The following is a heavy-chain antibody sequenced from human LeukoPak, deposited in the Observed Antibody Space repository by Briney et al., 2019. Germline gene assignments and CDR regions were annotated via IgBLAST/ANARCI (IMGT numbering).Heavy chain of an antibody. CDR1: GFTFRSYT. Sequence: PGGSLRLSCAASGFTFRSYTMNWVRQAPGKGLEWVSCISSSDDIYYAVSVKGRFTISRDNAKNSLYLQMNSLRAGDTAVYYCARERIGYYGSGSYYGAFDIWGQGTMVTVSS. J-gene: IGHJ3*02. V-gene: IGHV3-21*01. CDR2: ISSSDDI. CDR3: ARERIGYYGSGSYYGAFDI. D-gene: IGHD3-10*01.